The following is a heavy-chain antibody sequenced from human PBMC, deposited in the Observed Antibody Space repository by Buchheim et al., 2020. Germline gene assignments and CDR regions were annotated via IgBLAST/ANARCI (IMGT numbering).Heavy chain of an antibody. J-gene: IGHJ4*02. CDR1: GFTFSSYA. Sequence: EVQLLESGGGLVQPGGSLRLSCAASGFTFSSYAMSWVRQAPGKGLEWVSAISGSGGSTYYADSVKGRFTISRDNSQNTLYLQMNSLRAEDTAVYYCAKAPPQSGSYYPNTYFDYWGQGTL. CDR2: ISGSGGST. V-gene: IGHV3-23*01. CDR3: AKAPPQSGSYYPNTYFDY. D-gene: IGHD1-26*01.